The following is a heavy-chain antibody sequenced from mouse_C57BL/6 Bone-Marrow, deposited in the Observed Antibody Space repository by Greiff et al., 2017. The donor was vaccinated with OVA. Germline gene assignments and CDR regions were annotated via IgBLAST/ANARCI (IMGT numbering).Heavy chain of an antibody. CDR2: IDPSDSYT. V-gene: IGHV1-69*01. J-gene: IGHJ2*01. D-gene: IGHD2-4*01. CDR3: AREGITDY. CDR1: GYTFTSYW. Sequence: QVQLQQPGAELVMPGASVKLSCKASGYTFTSYWMHWVKQRPGQGLEWIGEIDPSDSYTNYNQKFKGKSTLTVDKSSSTAYMQLSSLTSEDSAVYYCAREGITDYWGQGTTRTVSS.